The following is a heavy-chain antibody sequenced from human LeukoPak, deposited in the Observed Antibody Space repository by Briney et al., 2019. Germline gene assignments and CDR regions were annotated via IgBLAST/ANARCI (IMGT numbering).Heavy chain of an antibody. D-gene: IGHD3-3*01. Sequence: GGSLRLSCAASGFTFSSYAMSWVRQAPGKGLEWVSAISGSGGSTYYADSVKGRFTISRDNSKNTLYLQMNSLRAEDTAVYYCAKDGGITIFGVVTYDAFDIWGQGTMVTVSS. CDR3: AKDGGITIFGVVTYDAFDI. CDR1: GFTFSSYA. CDR2: ISGSGGST. J-gene: IGHJ3*02. V-gene: IGHV3-23*01.